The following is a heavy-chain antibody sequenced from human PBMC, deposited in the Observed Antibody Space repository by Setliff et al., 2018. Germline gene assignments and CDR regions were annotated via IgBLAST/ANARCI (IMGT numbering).Heavy chain of an antibody. CDR1: GGTFSRSA. V-gene: IGHV1-69*13. J-gene: IGHJ6*03. CDR2: IIPIFGTP. D-gene: IGHD5-18*01. Sequence: SVKVSCKASGGTFSRSAISWVRQAPGQGLEWMGGIIPIFGTPTYAQKFQGRVTIIADESTSTTYMELSSLRFEDTAVYYCAREGVDTRSSTDYRYYMDVWGKGTTVTVSS. CDR3: AREGVDTRSSTDYRYYMDV.